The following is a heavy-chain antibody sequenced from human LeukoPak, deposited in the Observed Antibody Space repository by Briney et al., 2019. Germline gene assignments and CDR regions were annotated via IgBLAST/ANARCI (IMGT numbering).Heavy chain of an antibody. CDR3: ALGVRGFDAFDI. D-gene: IGHD3-10*01. J-gene: IGHJ3*02. V-gene: IGHV3-33*01. CDR1: GFTFSSYG. Sequence: PGRSLRLSCAASGFTFSSYGMHWVRQAPGKGLEWVAVIWYDGSNKYYADSVKGRFTISRDNSKNTLYLQMNSLRAEDTAVYYCALGVRGFDAFDIWGQGTMVTVPS. CDR2: IWYDGSNK.